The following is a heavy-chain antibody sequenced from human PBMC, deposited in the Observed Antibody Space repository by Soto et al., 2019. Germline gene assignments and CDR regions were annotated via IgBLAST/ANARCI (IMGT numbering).Heavy chain of an antibody. V-gene: IGHV3-30-3*01. CDR1: GFTFSTYA. D-gene: IGHD3-10*01. J-gene: IGHJ6*02. CDR3: ARGDYYGSGSTTRYYGMDV. CDR2: ISYDGNNK. Sequence: GGSLRLSCAASGFTFSTYAMHWVRQAPGKGLEWVAVISYDGNNKYYADSVKGRFTISRNNSKNTLYLQVNSLRTEDTAMYYCARGDYYGSGSTTRYYGMDVWGQGTTVTVSS.